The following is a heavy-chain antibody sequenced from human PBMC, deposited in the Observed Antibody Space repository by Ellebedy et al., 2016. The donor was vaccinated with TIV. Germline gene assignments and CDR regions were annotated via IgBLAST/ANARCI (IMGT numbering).Heavy chain of an antibody. V-gene: IGHV1-3*01. J-gene: IGHJ6*02. CDR2: INGGSSST. CDR1: GYTFTRYS. CDR3: ARDTLDYSYGMDV. Sequence: ASVKVSXXASGYTFTRYSMHWVRQAPGQRLEWMGWINGGSSSTKYSQKFQGRVTITRDTSARTASMELSGLGFEDTAVHYCARDTLDYSYGMDVWGQGTTVTVSS. D-gene: IGHD3-3*01.